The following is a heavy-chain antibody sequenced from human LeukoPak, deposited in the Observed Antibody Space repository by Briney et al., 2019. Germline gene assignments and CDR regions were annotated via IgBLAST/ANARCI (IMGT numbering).Heavy chain of an antibody. J-gene: IGHJ4*02. CDR1: GFTFSNAW. Sequence: PGGSLRLSCAASGFTFSNAWMSWVRQAPGKGLEWVGRIKSKTDGGTTDYAAPVKGRFTISRDDSKNTLYLQMNSLKTEDTAVYYCTTGVIVWNPRVSGYWGQGTLVTVSS. V-gene: IGHV3-15*01. CDR3: TTGVIVWNPRVSGY. CDR2: IKSKTDGGTT. D-gene: IGHD1-1*01.